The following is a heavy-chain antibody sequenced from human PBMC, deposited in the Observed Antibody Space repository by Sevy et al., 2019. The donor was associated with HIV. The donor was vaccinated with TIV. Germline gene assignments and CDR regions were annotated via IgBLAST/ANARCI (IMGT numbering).Heavy chain of an antibody. Sequence: SQTISLTCVISGDSVSSNSAAWNWIRQSPSRGLEWLGRTYYRSQWYYDYAVSVKSRITINPDTSKNQFSLQLNSVTPEDTAMYYCARDLWFGDLSSDGFDYWGQGILVTVSS. CDR2: TYYRSQWYY. CDR1: GDSVSSNSAA. D-gene: IGHD3-10*01. CDR3: ARDLWFGDLSSDGFDY. V-gene: IGHV6-1*01. J-gene: IGHJ4*02.